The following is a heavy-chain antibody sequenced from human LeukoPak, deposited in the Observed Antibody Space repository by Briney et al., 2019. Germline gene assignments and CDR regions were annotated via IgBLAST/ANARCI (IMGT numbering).Heavy chain of an antibody. CDR3: ATSSGYYSEAFDI. D-gene: IGHD3-22*01. CDR1: GFTFSSYE. V-gene: IGHV3-48*03. Sequence: GGSLRLSCAASGFTFSSYEMNWVRQAPGKGLEWVSYISSSGSTIYYADSVKGRFTISRDNAKNPLYLQMNSLRAEDTAVYYCATSSGYYSEAFDIWGQGTMVTVSS. J-gene: IGHJ3*02. CDR2: ISSSGSTI.